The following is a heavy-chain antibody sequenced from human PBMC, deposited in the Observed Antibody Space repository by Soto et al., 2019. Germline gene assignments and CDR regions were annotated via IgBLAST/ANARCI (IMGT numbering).Heavy chain of an antibody. Sequence: QVQLVQSGGEVKKPGASVKVSCKASGYTFRSYGVSWVRQAPGQGLEWMGGISNYNGNTNYAQSLQGRVTMTIDTSTHTAYMELRSLRSDDTAVYYCPSRPGRGQYYFDYWGQGTLLTVSS. D-gene: IGHD3-16*01. J-gene: IGHJ4*02. CDR3: PSRPGRGQYYFDY. CDR1: GYTFRSYG. CDR2: ISNYNGNT. V-gene: IGHV1-18*01.